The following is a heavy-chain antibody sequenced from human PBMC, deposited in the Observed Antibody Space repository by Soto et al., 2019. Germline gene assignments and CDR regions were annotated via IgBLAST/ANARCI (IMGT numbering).Heavy chain of an antibody. CDR1: GFTVSGNY. CDR3: ASDIFKTGATGVFDI. V-gene: IGHV3-66*01. J-gene: IGHJ3*02. D-gene: IGHD1-1*01. CDR2: IYATGST. Sequence: EVQLVESGGGLVQPGGSLRLSCAASGFTVSGNYMSWVRQAPGQGLEWVSVIYATGSTYYIDSVNGRFTISRDNSKNTLYLQMNSLRAEDTAVYYCASDIFKTGATGVFDIGGQGTRVTVSS.